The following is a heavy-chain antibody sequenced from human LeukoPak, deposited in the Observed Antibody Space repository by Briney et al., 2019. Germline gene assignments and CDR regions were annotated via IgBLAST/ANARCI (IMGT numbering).Heavy chain of an antibody. D-gene: IGHD3-9*01. CDR2: IHYSGNT. CDR3: ARHPDYDILSQPLDY. CDR1: GGSISSYY. V-gene: IGHV4-59*08. Sequence: PTETLSLTCTVSGGSISSYYWSWIRQTPGKGLEWIGHIHYSGNTYNNPSLKSRDNISVDTSKNQFSLKLRSVTAADTAVYYCARHPDYDILSQPLDYWGQGTLVTVSS. J-gene: IGHJ4*02.